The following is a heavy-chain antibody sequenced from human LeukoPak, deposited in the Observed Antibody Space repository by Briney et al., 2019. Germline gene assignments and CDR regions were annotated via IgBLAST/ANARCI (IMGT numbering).Heavy chain of an antibody. J-gene: IGHJ4*02. CDR1: GGSISSYY. Sequence: PSETLSLTCTVSGGSISSYYWSWIRQPPGKGLEWIGEINHSGSTNYNPSLKSRVTISVDTSKNQFSLKLSSVTAADTAVYYCQYSSSRYYYFDYWGQGTLVTVSS. CDR2: INHSGST. V-gene: IGHV4-34*01. CDR3: QYSSSRYYYFDY. D-gene: IGHD6-13*01.